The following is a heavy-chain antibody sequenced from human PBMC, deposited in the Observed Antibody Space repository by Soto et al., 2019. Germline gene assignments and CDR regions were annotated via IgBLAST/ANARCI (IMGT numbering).Heavy chain of an antibody. V-gene: IGHV4-34*01. CDR2: INHSGST. D-gene: IGHD3-3*01. CDR3: ARGGGAYYDFWSGPVYYGMDV. CDR1: GGSFSGYY. J-gene: IGHJ6*02. Sequence: SETLSLTCAVYGGSFSGYYWSWIRQPPGKGLEWIGEINHSGSTNYNPSLKSRVTISVDTSKNQFSLKLSSVTAADTAVYYCARGGGAYYDFWSGPVYYGMDVWGQGTTVTVSS.